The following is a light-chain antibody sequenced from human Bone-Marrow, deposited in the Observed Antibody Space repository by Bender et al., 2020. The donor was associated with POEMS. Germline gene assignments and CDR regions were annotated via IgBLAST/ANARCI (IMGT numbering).Light chain of an antibody. Sequence: SYELTQPPSVSVSPGQTASITCSGDKLGNKYTCWYQQKPGQSPVLVLYQDTKRPSGIPERFSGSNSRNTATLTISGTQALDEDDYYCQAWDSTTEGVFGTGTKVTVL. V-gene: IGLV3-1*01. CDR2: QDT. CDR1: KLGNKY. CDR3: QAWDSTTEGV. J-gene: IGLJ1*01.